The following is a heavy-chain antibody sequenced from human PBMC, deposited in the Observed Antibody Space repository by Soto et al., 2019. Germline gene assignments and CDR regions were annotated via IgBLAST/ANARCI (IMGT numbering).Heavy chain of an antibody. V-gene: IGHV3-23*01. J-gene: IGHJ4*02. Sequence: EVQLLESGGGLVQPGGPLRLSCAASEFTFSDYAMSWVRQAPGRGLEWVSGVSGSGRDTYYADSVKGRFTISRDNSKNTLYLQMNSLRAEDTDVYYCAKHSRETTTCCGEQWGQGTLFAVSS. CDR3: AKHSRETTTCCGEQ. CDR2: VSGSGRDT. CDR1: EFTFSDYA. D-gene: IGHD2-2*01.